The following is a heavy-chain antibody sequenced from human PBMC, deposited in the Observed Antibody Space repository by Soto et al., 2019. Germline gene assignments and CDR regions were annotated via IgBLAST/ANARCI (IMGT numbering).Heavy chain of an antibody. CDR3: ARDDCSGGSCYVAYYYGMDV. CDR2: TYYRSKWYN. J-gene: IGHJ6*04. Sequence: SQTLSLTRAISGDSVPSNSSAWYWIRQSPSRGLEWLGRTYYRSKWYNDYAVSVKSRITINPDTSKNQFSLQLNSVTPEDTAVYYCARDDCSGGSCYVAYYYGMDVWGKGTTVTVSS. V-gene: IGHV6-1*01. D-gene: IGHD2-15*01. CDR1: GDSVPSNSSA.